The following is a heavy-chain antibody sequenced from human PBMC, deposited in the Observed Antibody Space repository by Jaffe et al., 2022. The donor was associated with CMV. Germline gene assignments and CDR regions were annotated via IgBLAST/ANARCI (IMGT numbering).Heavy chain of an antibody. CDR1: GFTFSSYA. Sequence: EVQLVESGGGLVQPGGSLRLSCAASGFTFSSYAMSWVRQAPGKGLEWVSAISGSGGSTYYADSVKGRFTISRDNSKNTLYLQMNSLRAEDTAVYYCAKDLGYGDYVSYYFDYWGQGTLVTVSS. J-gene: IGHJ4*02. V-gene: IGHV3-23*04. D-gene: IGHD4-17*01. CDR3: AKDLGYGDYVSYYFDY. CDR2: ISGSGGST.